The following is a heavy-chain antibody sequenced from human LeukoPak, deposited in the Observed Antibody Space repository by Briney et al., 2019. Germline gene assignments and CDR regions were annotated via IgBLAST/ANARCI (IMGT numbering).Heavy chain of an antibody. CDR2: IYYSGST. Sequence: PSETLSLTCTVSGGSISNYYWSWIRQPPGKGLEWIGYIYYSGSTNYNPSLKSRVTMSVDTSKNQFSLKLSSVTAADTAVYYCARGRYDFWSGYYTFPYFDYWGQGTLVTVSS. CDR3: ARGRYDFWSGYYTFPYFDY. V-gene: IGHV4-59*12. J-gene: IGHJ4*02. D-gene: IGHD3-3*01. CDR1: GGSISNYY.